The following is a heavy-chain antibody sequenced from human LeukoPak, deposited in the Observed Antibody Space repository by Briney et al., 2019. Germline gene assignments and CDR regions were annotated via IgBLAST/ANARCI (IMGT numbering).Heavy chain of an antibody. D-gene: IGHD4-17*01. CDR1: GFTFSTYW. CDR3: AKGLGRSANYGEGY. CDR2: IKADGGEK. Sequence: PGGSLRLSCAASGFTFSTYWMNWFRQTPGKGLEWVAKIKADGGEKDHVASVKGRFTISRDNAKNSLYLQMNSLRVEDTAVYYCAKGLGRSANYGEGYWGQGTLVTVSS. J-gene: IGHJ4*02. V-gene: IGHV3-7*01.